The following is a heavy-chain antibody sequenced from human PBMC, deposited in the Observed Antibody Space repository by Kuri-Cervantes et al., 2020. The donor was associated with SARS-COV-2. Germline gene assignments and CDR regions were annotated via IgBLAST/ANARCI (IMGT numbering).Heavy chain of an antibody. V-gene: IGHV3-23*01. D-gene: IGHD2-2*02. CDR2: ISGSGGST. Sequence: GGSLRLSCAASGFTFSSYAMSWVRQAPGKGLEWVSAISGSGGSTYYADSVKGRFTISRDNSKNTLYLQMNSLRAEDTAVYYCARRIVVVPAAIGMDVWGKGTTVTVSS. CDR3: ARRIVVVPAAIGMDV. CDR1: GFTFSSYA. J-gene: IGHJ6*03.